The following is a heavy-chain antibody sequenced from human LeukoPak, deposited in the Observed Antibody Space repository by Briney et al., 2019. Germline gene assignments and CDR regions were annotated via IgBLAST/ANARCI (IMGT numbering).Heavy chain of an antibody. J-gene: IGHJ5*02. V-gene: IGHV4-39*07. CDR1: GGSVSSRGYY. Sequence: SETLSLTCTVSGGSVSSRGYYWGWIRQPPGKGLEWIGSIYTGGNTYYNPSLKGRVTISMDTSKNQFSLKLSSVTAADTAVYYCGRDVSSGWLITIDRWGQGTLVTVSS. CDR2: IYTGGNT. D-gene: IGHD6-19*01. CDR3: GRDVSSGWLITIDR.